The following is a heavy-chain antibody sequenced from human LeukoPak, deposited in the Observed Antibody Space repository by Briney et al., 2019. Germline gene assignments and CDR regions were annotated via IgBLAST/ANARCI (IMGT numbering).Heavy chain of an antibody. CDR2: IYYSGST. V-gene: IGHV4-31*03. D-gene: IGHD1-14*01. CDR3: AITKTGYAFDI. CDR1: GGSISSGGYY. J-gene: IGHJ3*02. Sequence: SETLSLTCTVSGGSISSGGYYWSWIRQHPGKGLEWIGYIYYSGSTYYNPSLKSRVTISVDTSKNQFSLKLSSVTAADTAVYYCAITKTGYAFDIWGQGTMVTVSS.